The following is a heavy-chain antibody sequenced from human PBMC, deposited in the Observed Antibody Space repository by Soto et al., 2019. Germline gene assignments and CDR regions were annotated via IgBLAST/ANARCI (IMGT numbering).Heavy chain of an antibody. J-gene: IGHJ3*02. CDR2: IDPSDSYT. CDR3: ARGPIVVVVAGPTGAFDI. CDR1: GYSFTSYW. V-gene: IGHV5-10-1*01. Sequence: PGESLKISCKGSGYSFTSYWISWVRQMPGKGLGWMGRIDPSDSYTNYSPSFQGHVTISADKSISTAYLQWSSLKASDTAMYYCARGPIVVVVAGPTGAFDIWGQGTMVTVS. D-gene: IGHD2-15*01.